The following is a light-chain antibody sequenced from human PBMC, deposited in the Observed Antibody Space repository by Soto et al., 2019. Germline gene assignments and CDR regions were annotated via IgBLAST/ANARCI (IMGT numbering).Light chain of an antibody. CDR2: HNG. V-gene: IGLV1-51*01. CDR3: ASWDDTLNSVV. Sequence: QSVLTQPPSVSEAPGQKVIISCSGSKSNIGDYFVSWYQQFPRTAPQLLMSHNGHRPSGIPDRFSGSQSATSATLAITGLQTGDEAEYFCASWDDTLNSVVFGGGTKLTVL. CDR1: KSNIGDYF. J-gene: IGLJ2*01.